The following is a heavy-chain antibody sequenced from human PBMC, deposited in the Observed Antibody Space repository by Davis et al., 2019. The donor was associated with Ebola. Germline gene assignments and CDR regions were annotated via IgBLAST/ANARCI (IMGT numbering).Heavy chain of an antibody. CDR3: NAGIVVVVAATPFDY. J-gene: IGHJ4*02. V-gene: IGHV3-30*02. CDR1: GFTFSSYG. D-gene: IGHD2-15*01. CDR2: IRYDGSNK. Sequence: GESLKISCAASGFTFSSYGMHWVRQAPGKGLEWVAFIRYDGSNKYYADSVKGRFTISRDNSKNTLYLQMNSLKTEDTAVYYCNAGIVVVVAATPFDYWGQGTLVTVSS.